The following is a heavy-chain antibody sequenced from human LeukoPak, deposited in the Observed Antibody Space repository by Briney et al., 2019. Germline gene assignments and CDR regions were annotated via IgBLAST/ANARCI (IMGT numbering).Heavy chain of an antibody. V-gene: IGHV3-23*01. Sequence: GGFLRLSCAASGFTFSTYAMSWVRQAPGKGLAWVSTISGSGGGTYYANSAKGRFTISRDNSKSTLYLHMNSLRAEDTAVYYCAKDIVVATANFDSWGQGTLVTVSS. J-gene: IGHJ4*02. CDR1: GFTFSTYA. D-gene: IGHD2-15*01. CDR3: AKDIVVATANFDS. CDR2: ISGSGGGT.